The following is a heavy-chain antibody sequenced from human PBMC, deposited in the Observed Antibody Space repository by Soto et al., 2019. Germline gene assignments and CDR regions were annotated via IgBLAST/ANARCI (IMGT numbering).Heavy chain of an antibody. D-gene: IGHD6-13*01. V-gene: IGHV4-59*08. CDR3: ASRYSGSSDY. CDR1: GGSINSYY. CDR2: IFYSGST. Sequence: VQLQESGPGLVKPSETLSLTCTVSGGSINSYYWSWIRQPPGKGLEWIGYIFYSGSTNYNPSLTSRVTISVDTSKNQFSLKLSSVTAADTAVYYCASRYSGSSDYWGQGTLVTVSS. J-gene: IGHJ4*02.